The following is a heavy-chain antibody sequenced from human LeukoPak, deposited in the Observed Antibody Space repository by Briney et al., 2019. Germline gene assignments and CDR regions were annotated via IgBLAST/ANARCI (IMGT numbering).Heavy chain of an antibody. Sequence: GGSLRLSCAASGFTFSSYSMNWVRQAPGQGLEWVSSISSSSSYIYYADSVKGRFTISRDNAKKSLYLQMDSLRAEDTAVYYCACWGREVVTSRWESPFDYWGQGTLVTVSS. CDR1: GFTFSSYS. V-gene: IGHV3-21*01. CDR2: ISSSSSYI. D-gene: IGHD1-26*01. CDR3: ACWGREVVTSRWESPFDY. J-gene: IGHJ4*02.